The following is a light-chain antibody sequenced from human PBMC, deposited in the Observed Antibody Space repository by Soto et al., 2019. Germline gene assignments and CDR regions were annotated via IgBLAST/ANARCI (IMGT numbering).Light chain of an antibody. CDR1: QSLGSD. J-gene: IGKJ3*01. V-gene: IGKV3-11*01. CDR3: QQRSTWPPFS. CDR2: GAS. Sequence: EVVLTQSPDTLSLSPGERATLSCRASQSLGSDLAWYQQKPGQAPRLLIFGASARPTGIPARISGSGSGTEFTLTISSLEPEDFAVYYCQQRSTWPPFSFGPGT.